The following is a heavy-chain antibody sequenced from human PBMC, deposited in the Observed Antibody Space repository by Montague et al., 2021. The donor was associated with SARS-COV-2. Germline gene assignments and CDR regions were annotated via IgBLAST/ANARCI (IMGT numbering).Heavy chain of an antibody. CDR3: AIPMVRGFSRAFDI. V-gene: IGHV4-34*01. J-gene: IGHJ3*02. D-gene: IGHD3-10*01. CDR2: INHSGST. CDR1: GGSFSGYY. Sequence: SETLSLTCTVSGGSFSGYYWSWIRQPPGKGLEWIGEINHSGSTNYNPSXXSRVTISVDTSKNQFSLKLSSVTAADTAVYYCAIPMVRGFSRAFDIWGQGTMVTVSS.